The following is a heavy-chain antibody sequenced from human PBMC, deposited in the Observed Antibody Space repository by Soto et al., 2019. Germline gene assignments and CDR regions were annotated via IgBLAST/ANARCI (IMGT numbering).Heavy chain of an antibody. D-gene: IGHD2-2*01. Sequence: GGSLRLSCAASGFTFSSYSMNWVRQAPGKGLEWVSSISSSSSYIYYADSVKGRFTISRDNAKNSLYLQMNSLRAEDTAVYYCAALWAGRYCSSTSCYQGWFDPWGQGTLVTVSS. J-gene: IGHJ5*02. CDR1: GFTFSSYS. V-gene: IGHV3-21*01. CDR3: AALWAGRYCSSTSCYQGWFDP. CDR2: ISSSSSYI.